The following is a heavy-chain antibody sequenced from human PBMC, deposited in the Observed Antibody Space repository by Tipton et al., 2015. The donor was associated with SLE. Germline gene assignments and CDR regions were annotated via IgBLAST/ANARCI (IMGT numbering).Heavy chain of an antibody. V-gene: IGHV3-74*01. Sequence: SLRLSCAASGFTFSSYWMHWVRQAPGKGLVWVSRIDSDGNKRTYADSVKGRFTISRYTAENTLYLQMNSLRAEDTTVYYCARDGYCSSTSCSADYWGQGTLVSVSS. D-gene: IGHD2-2*03. CDR1: GFTFSSYW. J-gene: IGHJ4*02. CDR3: ARDGYCSSTSCSADY. CDR2: IDSDGNKR.